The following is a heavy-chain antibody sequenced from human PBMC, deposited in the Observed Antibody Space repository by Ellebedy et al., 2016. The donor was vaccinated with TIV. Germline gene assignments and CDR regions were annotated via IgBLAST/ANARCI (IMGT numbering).Heavy chain of an antibody. V-gene: IGHV4-59*08. CDR1: GGSISSYY. CDR3: ARQSRITMVRGVIGY. CDR2: IYYSGST. J-gene: IGHJ4*02. D-gene: IGHD3-10*01. Sequence: MPSETLSLTCTVSGGSISSYYWSWIRQPPGKGLEWIGYIYYSGSTNYNPSLKSRVTISVDTSKNHFSLKLSSVTAADTAVYYCARQSRITMVRGVIGYWGQGTLVTVSS.